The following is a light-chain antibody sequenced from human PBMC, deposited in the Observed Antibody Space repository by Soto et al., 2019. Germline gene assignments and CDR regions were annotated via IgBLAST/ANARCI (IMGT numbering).Light chain of an antibody. CDR3: QQSYSTPLT. J-gene: IGKJ4*01. Sequence: DIQMTQSPSSLSASVGDRVTITCRASENIFSYVNWYQQKSGHAPKLLIFGTSSLHSGVPSGFSGSGSGTEFTLTINSLQPEDFATYHCQQSYSTPLTFGGGTKVDIK. CDR1: ENIFSY. V-gene: IGKV1-39*01. CDR2: GTS.